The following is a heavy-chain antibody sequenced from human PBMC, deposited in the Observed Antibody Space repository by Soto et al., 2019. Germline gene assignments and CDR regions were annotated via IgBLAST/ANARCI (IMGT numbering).Heavy chain of an antibody. CDR1: GGTFSSYA. D-gene: IGHD3-22*01. CDR2: IIPIFGTA. V-gene: IGHV1-69*12. J-gene: IGHJ4*02. CDR3: ARSPKYYDSSGLFDY. Sequence: QVQLVQSGAEVKKPGSSVKVSCKASGGTFSSYAISWVRQAPGQGLEWMGGIIPIFGTANYAQKFKGRVTITADESTSTAYMELSSLRSEDTAVYYCARSPKYYDSSGLFDYWGKGTLVTVSS.